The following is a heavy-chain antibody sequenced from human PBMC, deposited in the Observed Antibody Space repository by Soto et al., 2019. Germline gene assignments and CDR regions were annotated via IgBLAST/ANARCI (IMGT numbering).Heavy chain of an antibody. Sequence: ASVKVSCKASGDTFTSYDINWVRQATGQGLEWMGWMNPNSGNTGYAQKFQGRVTMTRNTSISTAYMELSSLRSEDTAVYYCARGAAGYNWTSDAFDIWGQGTMVTVAS. CDR1: GDTFTSYD. D-gene: IGHD1-20*01. CDR3: ARGAAGYNWTSDAFDI. CDR2: MNPNSGNT. V-gene: IGHV1-8*01. J-gene: IGHJ3*02.